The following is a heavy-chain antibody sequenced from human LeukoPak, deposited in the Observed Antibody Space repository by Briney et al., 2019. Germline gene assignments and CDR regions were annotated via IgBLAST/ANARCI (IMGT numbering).Heavy chain of an antibody. Sequence: PSETLSLTCTVSGGSISSYYWSWIRQPPGKGLEWIGEINHSGSTNYNPSLKSRVTISVDTSKNQFSLKLSSVTAADTAVYYCARGPDYYDSSGYYLNWFDPWGQGTLVTVSS. CDR3: ARGPDYYDSSGYYLNWFDP. CDR1: GGSISSYY. D-gene: IGHD3-22*01. CDR2: INHSGST. V-gene: IGHV4-34*01. J-gene: IGHJ5*02.